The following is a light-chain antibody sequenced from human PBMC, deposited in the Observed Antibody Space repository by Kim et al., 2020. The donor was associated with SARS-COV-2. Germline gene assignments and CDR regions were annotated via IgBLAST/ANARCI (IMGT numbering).Light chain of an antibody. J-gene: IGKJ1*01. Sequence: IQMTQSPSSLSASVGDRVTITCRASQDINNFLAWYQQKPGKPPNLLIYDVSALRPGVPSRFSGSGSGTDFTLTISCLQPEDVATYFCQKYNSAPWTFGQGTKVDIK. CDR3: QKYNSAPWT. V-gene: IGKV1-27*01. CDR2: DVS. CDR1: QDINNF.